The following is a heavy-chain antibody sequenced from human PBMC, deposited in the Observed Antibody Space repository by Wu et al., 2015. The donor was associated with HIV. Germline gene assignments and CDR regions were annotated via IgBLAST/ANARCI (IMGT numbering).Heavy chain of an antibody. Sequence: QVQLVQSGAEVKKPGASVKVSCKASGYTFTSYYMHWVRQAPGQGLEWMGIINPSGGSTSYAQKFQGRVTMTRDTSTSTVYMELSSLRSEDTAVYYCASDLGAVAGLHYYYGMDVWGQGTTVTVSS. J-gene: IGHJ6*02. D-gene: IGHD6-19*01. V-gene: IGHV1-46*01. CDR1: GYTFTSYY. CDR3: ASDLGAVAGLHYYYGMDV. CDR2: INPSGGST.